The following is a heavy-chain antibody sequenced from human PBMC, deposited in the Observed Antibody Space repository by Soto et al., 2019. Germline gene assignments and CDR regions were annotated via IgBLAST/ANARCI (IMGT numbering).Heavy chain of an antibody. V-gene: IGHV4-59*01. CDR1: GGSISSYY. D-gene: IGHD4-17*01. CDR3: ARELYGDYEGYWYFDL. Sequence: QVQLQESGPGLVKPSETLSLTCTVSGGSISSYYWSWIRQPPGKGLEWIGYIYYSGSTNYNPSLNSRVTISVDTSKNQFSLKLSSVTAADTAVYYCARELYGDYEGYWYFDLWGRGTLVTVSS. J-gene: IGHJ2*01. CDR2: IYYSGST.